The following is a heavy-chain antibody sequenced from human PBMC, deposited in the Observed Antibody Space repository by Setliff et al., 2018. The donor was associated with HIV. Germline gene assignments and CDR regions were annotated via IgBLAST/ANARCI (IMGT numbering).Heavy chain of an antibody. Sequence: PSETLSLTCSVSGASINSGSYYWTWIRQHPGKGLEWIGYIYYSGSTYYNPSLKSRLAMSLDTSSNQFSLKLRSVTAADTAVYYCARDICTSTSCPSGWFDPWGQGTLVTVSS. D-gene: IGHD2-2*01. J-gene: IGHJ5*02. CDR1: GASINSGSYY. V-gene: IGHV4-31*03. CDR2: IYYSGST. CDR3: ARDICTSTSCPSGWFDP.